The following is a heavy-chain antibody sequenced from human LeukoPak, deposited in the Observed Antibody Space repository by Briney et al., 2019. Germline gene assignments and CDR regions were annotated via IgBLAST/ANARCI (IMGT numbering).Heavy chain of an antibody. D-gene: IGHD6-13*01. CDR1: GGTFSSYA. CDR2: IIPILGIA. Sequence: SVKVSCKASGGTFSSYAIGWVRQAPGQGLEWMGRIIPILGIANYAQKFQGRVTVTADKSTSTAYMELSSLRSEDTAVYYCAVIIAAAGPTFDYWGQGTLVTVSS. J-gene: IGHJ4*02. CDR3: AVIIAAAGPTFDY. V-gene: IGHV1-69*04.